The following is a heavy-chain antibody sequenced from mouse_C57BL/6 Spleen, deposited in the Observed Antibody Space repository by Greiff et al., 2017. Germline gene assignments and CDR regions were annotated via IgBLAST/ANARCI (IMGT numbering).Heavy chain of an antibody. CDR2: IDPSDSYT. D-gene: IGHD1-1*01. J-gene: IGHJ2*01. Sequence: VQLQQPGAELVMPGASVKLSCKASGYTFTSYWMHWVKQRPGQGLEWIGEIDPSDSYTNYNQKFKGKSTLTVDKSSSTAYMQLSSLTSEDSAVYYCANYYGSSLDYWGQGTTLTVSS. CDR1: GYTFTSYW. CDR3: ANYYGSSLDY. V-gene: IGHV1-69*01.